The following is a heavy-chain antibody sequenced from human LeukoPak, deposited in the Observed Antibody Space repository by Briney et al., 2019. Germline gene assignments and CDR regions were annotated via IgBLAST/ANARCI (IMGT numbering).Heavy chain of an antibody. CDR3: ARAESSSWHNFDY. V-gene: IGHV3-30-3*01. CDR1: GFTSSSYA. D-gene: IGHD6-13*01. Sequence: GGSLRLSCAASGFTSSSYAMHWVRQAPGKGLEWVAVISFDGSAQHYIDSVEGRFTISRDNSKNTLYLQMNSLRSEDTAIYYCARAESSSWHNFDYWGQGTLVTVSS. CDR2: ISFDGSAQ. J-gene: IGHJ4*02.